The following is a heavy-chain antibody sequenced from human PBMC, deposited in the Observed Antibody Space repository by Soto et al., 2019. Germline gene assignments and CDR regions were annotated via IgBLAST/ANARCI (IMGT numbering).Heavy chain of an antibody. CDR3: ARVLPSTDIVATDKKLGYYYFMDV. D-gene: IGHD5-12*01. CDR1: GGSFSGYY. Sequence: PSETLSLTCAVYGGSFSGYYWSWIRQPPGKGLEWIGEINHSGSTNYNPSLKSRVTISVDTSKNQFSLKLSSVTAADTAVYYCARVLPSTDIVATDKKLGYYYFMDVWGKGTTVTGSS. CDR2: INHSGST. V-gene: IGHV4-34*01. J-gene: IGHJ6*03.